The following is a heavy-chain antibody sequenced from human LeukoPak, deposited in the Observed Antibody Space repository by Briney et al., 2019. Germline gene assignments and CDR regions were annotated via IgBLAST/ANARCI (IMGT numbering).Heavy chain of an antibody. V-gene: IGHV1-8*03. D-gene: IGHD3-3*01. Sequence: ASVKVSCKASGYTFTSYDINWVRQATGQGLEWMGWTNPNSGNTGYAQKFQGRVTITRNTSISTAYMELSSLRSEDTAVYYCARGGYYDFWRGYYSDIYYYYYMDVWGKGTTVTVSS. CDR1: GYTFTSYD. CDR3: ARGGYYDFWRGYYSDIYYYYYMDV. J-gene: IGHJ6*03. CDR2: TNPNSGNT.